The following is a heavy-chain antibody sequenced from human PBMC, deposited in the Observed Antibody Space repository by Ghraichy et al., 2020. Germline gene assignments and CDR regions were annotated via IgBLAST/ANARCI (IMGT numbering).Heavy chain of an antibody. D-gene: IGHD2-8*01. Sequence: GSLRLSFAASGFTFSSHDMSWVRQAPGTGLECVSLINAGGGTIYYADSVKGRFTISRDNSKNTLFLQMNSLRAEDAAVYYCAREPIGGRSFDFWGRGTLVAVSS. CDR1: GFTFSSHD. CDR3: AREPIGGRSFDF. CDR2: INAGGGTI. J-gene: IGHJ2*01. V-gene: IGHV3-23*01.